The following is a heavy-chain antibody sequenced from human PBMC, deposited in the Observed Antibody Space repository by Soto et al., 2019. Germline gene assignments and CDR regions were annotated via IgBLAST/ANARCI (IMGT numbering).Heavy chain of an antibody. D-gene: IGHD2-21*01. CDR3: ARDPHRAIQGVFDY. Sequence: PWGSLRLSCAASGFTFSSYAMHWVRQAPGKGLEWVAVISYDGSNKYYADSVKGRFTIPRDNSKNTLYLQMNSLRAEDTAVYYCARDPHRAIQGVFDYWGQGTLVTVSS. CDR1: GFTFSSYA. V-gene: IGHV3-30-3*01. J-gene: IGHJ4*02. CDR2: ISYDGSNK.